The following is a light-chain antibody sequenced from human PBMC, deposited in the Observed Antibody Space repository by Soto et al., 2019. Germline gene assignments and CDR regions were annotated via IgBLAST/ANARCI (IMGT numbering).Light chain of an antibody. CDR3: HQYGTAPLT. V-gene: IGKV3-20*01. J-gene: IGKJ3*01. CDR2: GAS. CDR1: QSVAANY. Sequence: EVVLTQSPGTLSLSPVEMATLFCSSSQSVAANYLAWYQQKRGQAPRLLIYGASSRATGIPDRFSGSGSGTDFTLTISRLEPEDFSVYYCHQYGTAPLTCGPGTKGDI.